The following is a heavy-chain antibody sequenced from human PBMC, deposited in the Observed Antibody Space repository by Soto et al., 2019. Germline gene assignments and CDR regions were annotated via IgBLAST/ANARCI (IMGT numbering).Heavy chain of an antibody. CDR1: GDSVSSNSAA. J-gene: IGHJ6*02. CDR2: TYYRSKWYN. CDR3: ARSLIAVAGTWRNSYGMDV. Sequence: KQSPTLSLTCAISGDSVSSNSAAWNWIRQSPSRGLEWLGRTYYRSKWYNDYAVSVKSRITINPDTSKNQFSLQLNSVTPEDTAVYYCARSLIAVAGTWRNSYGMDVWGQGTTVTVSS. V-gene: IGHV6-1*01. D-gene: IGHD6-19*01.